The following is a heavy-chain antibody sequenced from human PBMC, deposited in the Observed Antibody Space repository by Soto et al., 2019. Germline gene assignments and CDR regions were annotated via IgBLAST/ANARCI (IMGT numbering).Heavy chain of an antibody. V-gene: IGHV4-4*02. CDR1: GASVTTTNW. D-gene: IGHD4-17*01. J-gene: IGHJ6*02. Sequence: QVQLQESGPGLVKSSGPLSLTCAVSGASVTTTNWWTWVRQSPGRGMEWIGEIFPSGRINYNPSLPGRVILSLDTSKIHFSLKLSSVTASAAAVYYCAKNLADYGATEAPTSVGVWCQGTTVTVS. CDR3: AKNLADYGATEAPTSVGV. CDR2: IFPSGRI.